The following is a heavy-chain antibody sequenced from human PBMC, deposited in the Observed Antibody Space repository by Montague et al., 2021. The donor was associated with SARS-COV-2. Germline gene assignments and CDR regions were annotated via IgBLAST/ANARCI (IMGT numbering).Heavy chain of an antibody. Sequence: SETLSLTCSVSGYFIGTGYDWSWIRHSPGKGLEWIGSNYLHGNAYYNPSLNSRVTISLDTSNNQFSLRLTSVTTSDTAVYYCARGRVTRAGFDYWGQGIRVIVSS. V-gene: IGHV4-38-2*02. CDR3: ARGRVTRAGFDY. J-gene: IGHJ4*02. CDR2: NYLHGNA. D-gene: IGHD2-21*02. CDR1: GYFIGTGYD.